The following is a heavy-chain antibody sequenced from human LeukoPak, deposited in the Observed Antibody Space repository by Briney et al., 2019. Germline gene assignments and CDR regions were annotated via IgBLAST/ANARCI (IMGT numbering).Heavy chain of an antibody. V-gene: IGHV3-21*01. D-gene: IGHD4-17*01. CDR1: GFTFSNYN. Sequence: IPGGSLRLSCAASGFTFSNYNMNWVRQTPGKGLEWVSSITRDSIYTFYADSVKGRFTISRDDAKNSLSLRMNSLRAEDTAVYYCARDPYNGYYGDDYYYYMDVWGKGTTVTISS. J-gene: IGHJ6*03. CDR3: ARDPYNGYYGDDYYYYMDV. CDR2: ITRDSIYT.